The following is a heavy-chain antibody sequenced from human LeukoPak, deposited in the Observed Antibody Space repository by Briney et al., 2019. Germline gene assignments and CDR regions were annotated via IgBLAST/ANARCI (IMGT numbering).Heavy chain of an antibody. CDR2: ISTTSSYF. D-gene: IGHD3-16*01. Sequence: GGSLRLSCAASGFTFRTYSMIWARQAPGKGLEWVSSISTTSSYFYYADSVRGRFTISRDNAKNALFLQMISLRAEDTAVYYCARVRPPSYAMDVWGQGTTVTVSS. V-gene: IGHV3-21*01. J-gene: IGHJ6*02. CDR1: GFTFRTYS. CDR3: ARVRPPSYAMDV.